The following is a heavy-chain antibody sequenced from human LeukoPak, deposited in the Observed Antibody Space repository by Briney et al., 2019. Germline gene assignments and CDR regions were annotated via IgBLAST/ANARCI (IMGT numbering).Heavy chain of an antibody. V-gene: IGHV4-4*02. D-gene: IGHD3-3*01. CDR2: IYYSGST. CDR3: ARDNDFWSGYYTDY. J-gene: IGHJ4*02. Sequence: PSGTLSLTCAVSGGSISSSNWWSWVRQPPGKGLEWIGEIYYSGSTNYNPSLKSRVTISVDTSKNQFSLKLSSVTAADTAVYYCARDNDFWSGYYTDYWGQGTLVTVSS. CDR1: GGSISSSNW.